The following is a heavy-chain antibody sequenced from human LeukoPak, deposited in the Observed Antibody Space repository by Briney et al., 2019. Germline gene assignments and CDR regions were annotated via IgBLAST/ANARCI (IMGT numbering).Heavy chain of an antibody. CDR1: GYTFTSYG. CDR3: ARKLINRNWFDP. D-gene: IGHD1-14*01. CDR2: ISAYNGNT. J-gene: IGHJ5*02. Sequence: ASVKVSCKASGYTFTSYGTSWVRQAPGQGLEWMGWISAYNGNTNYAQKLQGRVTMTTDTSTSTAYMELRSLRSDDTAVYYCARKLINRNWFDPWGQGTLVTVSS. V-gene: IGHV1-18*01.